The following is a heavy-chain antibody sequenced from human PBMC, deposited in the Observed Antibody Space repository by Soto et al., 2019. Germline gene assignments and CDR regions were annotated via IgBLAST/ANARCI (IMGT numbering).Heavy chain of an antibody. Sequence: GESLKISCQGSGYSFTSYWIGWVRQMPGKGLEWMGIIYPGDSDTRYSPSFQGQVTISADKSISTAYLQWSSLKASDTAIYYCARNSWVKPAASRYYGMDVCGQGTTVPVSS. D-gene: IGHD2-2*01. CDR2: IYPGDSDT. V-gene: IGHV5-51*01. CDR1: GYSFTSYW. CDR3: ARNSWVKPAASRYYGMDV. J-gene: IGHJ6*02.